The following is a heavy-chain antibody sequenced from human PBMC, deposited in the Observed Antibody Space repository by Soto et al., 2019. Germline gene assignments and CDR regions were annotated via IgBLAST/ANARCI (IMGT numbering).Heavy chain of an antibody. CDR3: ARGRYYDFWSGYYTGVDY. D-gene: IGHD3-3*01. Sequence: SETLSLICAAYGGSFSGYYCSWIRQPPGKGLEWIGEINHSGSTYYNPSLKSRVSIPVDTSKNQFSLKLSSVTAADTAVYYCARGRYYDFWSGYYTGVDYWGQGTLVTVSS. CDR2: INHSGST. CDR1: GGSFSGYY. J-gene: IGHJ4*02. V-gene: IGHV4-34*01.